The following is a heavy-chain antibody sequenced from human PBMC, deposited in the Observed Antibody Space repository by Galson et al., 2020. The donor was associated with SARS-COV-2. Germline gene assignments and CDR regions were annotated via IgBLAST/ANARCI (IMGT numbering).Heavy chain of an antibody. V-gene: IGHV3-7*01. CDR2: IKQDGSEK. CDR3: ARDTPGIAAARGAHWFDP. D-gene: IGHD6-13*01. J-gene: IGHJ5*02. CDR1: GFTFSSYW. Sequence: QLGESLKISCEASGFTFSSYWMSWVRQAPGKGLEWVANIKQDGSEKYYVDSVKGRFTISRDNAKNSLYLQMNSLRAEDTAVYYCARDTPGIAAARGAHWFDPWGQGTLVTVSS.